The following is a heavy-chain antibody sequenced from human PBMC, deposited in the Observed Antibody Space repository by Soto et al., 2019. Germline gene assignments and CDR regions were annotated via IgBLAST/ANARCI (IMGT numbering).Heavy chain of an antibody. CDR1: GGSISSNGYY. CDR3: ARGAGMVGDYAVDV. D-gene: IGHD3-10*01. V-gene: IGHV4-31*03. CDR2: SYHTGRA. J-gene: IGHJ6*02. Sequence: QVQLQESGPGLVKPSQTLSLTCTVSGGSISSNGYYWSWIRQHPGKGLEWIGYSYHTGRAYYNPFLKSRVTISVDTSKNQFSLKLSSVTAADTAVYFCARGAGMVGDYAVDVWGPGTTVTVSS.